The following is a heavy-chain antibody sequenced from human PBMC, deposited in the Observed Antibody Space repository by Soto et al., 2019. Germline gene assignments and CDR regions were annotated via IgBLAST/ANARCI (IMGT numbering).Heavy chain of an antibody. CDR3: ARDTYYYDSSLGG. J-gene: IGHJ4*02. Sequence: QVQLVESGGGVVQPGRSLRLSCAASGFTFSSYGMHWVRQAPGKGLEWVAVIWYDGSNKYYADSVKGRFTISRDNSKNTLYLQMNSLRAEDTAVYYCARDTYYYDSSLGGGGQGTLVTVSS. D-gene: IGHD3-22*01. CDR1: GFTFSSYG. CDR2: IWYDGSNK. V-gene: IGHV3-33*01.